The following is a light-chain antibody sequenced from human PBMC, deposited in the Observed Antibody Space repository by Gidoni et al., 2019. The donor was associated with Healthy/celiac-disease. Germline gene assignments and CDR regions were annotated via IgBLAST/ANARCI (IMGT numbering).Light chain of an antibody. J-gene: IGKJ5*01. CDR2: DAS. V-gene: IGKV3-11*01. CDR3: QQRSNWPSIT. Sequence: EIVLTQSPATLSLSPGERATLSCRASQSVSSYLAWYQQKPGQAPRLLIYDASNRATGIPARFSGSGSGTDFTLTISSLEPEDFAVYYCQQRSNWPSITFXQXTRLXIK. CDR1: QSVSSY.